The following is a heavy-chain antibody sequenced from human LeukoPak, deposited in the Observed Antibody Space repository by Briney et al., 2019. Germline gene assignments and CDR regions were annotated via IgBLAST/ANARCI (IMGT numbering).Heavy chain of an antibody. CDR1: GGSFSGYY. CDR3: ARGTVLRYFDWLPRFDY. D-gene: IGHD3-9*01. V-gene: IGHV4-34*01. Sequence: SETLSLTCAVYGGSFSGYYWSWIRQPPGKGLEWIGEINHSGSTNYNPSLKSRVTISLDTSKNQFSLKLSSVTAADTAVYYCARGTVLRYFDWLPRFDYWGQGTLVTVSS. J-gene: IGHJ4*02. CDR2: INHSGST.